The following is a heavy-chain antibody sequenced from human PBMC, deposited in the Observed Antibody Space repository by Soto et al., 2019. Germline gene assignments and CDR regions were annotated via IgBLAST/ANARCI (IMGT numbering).Heavy chain of an antibody. CDR2: INAYNDNT. CDR3: ARGTSGWSWSDY. V-gene: IGHV1-18*01. Sequence: ASVKVSCKASGYTFTCYGISWVRQAPGQRLEWMGWINAYNDNTNYSQKFRGRVAISINTSASTAYMELSSLRSEVSTIYYCARGTSGWSWSDYWGQGTLVTVSS. D-gene: IGHD6-19*01. CDR1: GYTFTCYG. J-gene: IGHJ4*02.